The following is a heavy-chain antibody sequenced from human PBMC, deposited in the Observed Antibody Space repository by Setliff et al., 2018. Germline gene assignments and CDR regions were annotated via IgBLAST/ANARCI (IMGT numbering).Heavy chain of an antibody. V-gene: IGHV3-7*03. CDR2: IKQDGSEI. J-gene: IGHJ4*02. CDR1: GLTFSSYW. Sequence: PGGSLRLSCAASGLTFSSYWMTWVRQAPGKGLEWLANIKQDGSEIYSVDSVKGRFSISRDNAKNSLYLQMNSLRAEDTAVYYCAKDQDGRGPAADYWGQGTLVTVSS. CDR3: AKDQDGRGPAADY. D-gene: IGHD2-2*01.